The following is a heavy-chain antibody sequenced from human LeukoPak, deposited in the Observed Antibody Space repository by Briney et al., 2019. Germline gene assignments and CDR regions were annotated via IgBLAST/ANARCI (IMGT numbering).Heavy chain of an antibody. CDR3: ARQYAGDAFDI. Sequence: PGGSLRLSCAASGFTVSSNYLSWVRQAPGQGLDWVSAIYSGGSTFYADSVKGRFIISRDNSKNTLSLQMNSLRAEDTAVYYCARQYAGDAFDIWGQGTLVTVSS. J-gene: IGHJ3*02. CDR2: IYSGGST. CDR1: GFTVSSNY. V-gene: IGHV3-53*01.